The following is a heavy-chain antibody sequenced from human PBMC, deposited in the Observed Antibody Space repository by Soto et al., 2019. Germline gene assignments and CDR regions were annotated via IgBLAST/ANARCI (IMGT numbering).Heavy chain of an antibody. CDR2: INPNSGGT. D-gene: IGHD2-2*01. CDR3: ESRPSVLGVPAVDY. CDR1: GYTFTCYY. J-gene: IGHJ4*02. V-gene: IGHV1-2*02. Sequence: ASVKVSCKASGYTFTCYYMHWVRQAPGQGLEWMGWINPNSGGTNYAQKFQGRVTMTRDTSISTAYMELSRLRSDDTAVYYCESRPSVLGVPAVDYWGQGTLVTVSS.